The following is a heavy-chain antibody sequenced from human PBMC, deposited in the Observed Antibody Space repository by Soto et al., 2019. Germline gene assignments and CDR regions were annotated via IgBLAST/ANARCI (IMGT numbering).Heavy chain of an antibody. J-gene: IGHJ6*02. CDR3: ARDVHYDIDYYYGMDV. D-gene: IGHD3-9*01. V-gene: IGHV3-33*01. CDR1: GFTFSSYG. Sequence: QVQLVESGGGVVQPGRSLRLSCAASGFTFSSYGMHWVRQAPGTGLEWVAVRWYAGSNKYYADAVKGRFTISRDNSKNTLYLQMNSLRAEDTAVYYCARDVHYDIDYYYGMDVWGQGSTVTVAS. CDR2: RWYAGSNK.